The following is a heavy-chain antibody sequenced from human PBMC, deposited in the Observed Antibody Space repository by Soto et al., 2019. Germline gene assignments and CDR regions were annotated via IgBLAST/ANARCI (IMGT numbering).Heavy chain of an antibody. CDR2: ISAYNGNT. V-gene: IGHV1-18*03. J-gene: IGHJ6*02. D-gene: IGHD2-2*01. Sequence: QDQLVQSGAEVKKPGASVKVSCKASGYTFTSYGINWVRQAPGQGLEWMGWISAYNGNTDYAQKVQGRVTMTTDTSTSTAYMELRSLTSDDVAVYYCERDRRTVWSTNTDCGMDVWGQGTTVSVSS. CDR3: ERDRRTVWSTNTDCGMDV. CDR1: GYTFTSYG.